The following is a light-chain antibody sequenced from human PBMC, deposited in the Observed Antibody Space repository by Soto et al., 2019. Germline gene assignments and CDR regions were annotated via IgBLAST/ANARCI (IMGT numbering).Light chain of an antibody. Sequence: DIQMTQSPSTLSASVGDRVTITCRASQSIDNWLAWYQQKPGKAPKLLIYAASTLETGVPSRFSGSGSWTEFTLTIKSLQPDDSATYYCQQFSSYSTFGQGTKVDIK. CDR3: QQFSSYST. CDR2: AAS. V-gene: IGKV1-5*01. CDR1: QSIDNW. J-gene: IGKJ1*01.